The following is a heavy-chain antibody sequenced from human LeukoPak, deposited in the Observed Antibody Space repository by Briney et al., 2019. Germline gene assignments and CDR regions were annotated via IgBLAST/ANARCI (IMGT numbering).Heavy chain of an antibody. CDR3: ARGEWLVLGDH. CDR2: INPNSGGT. D-gene: IGHD3-3*01. J-gene: IGHJ4*02. V-gene: IGHV1-2*02. CDR1: GYNFNAYY. Sequence: ASVKVSCKASGYNFNAYYMHWVRQAPGQGLEWMGWINPNSGGTNYALKFQGRVTLTRDTSINTVYMEVNRLTSDDTVVYYCARGEWLVLGDHWGQGTPVTVSS.